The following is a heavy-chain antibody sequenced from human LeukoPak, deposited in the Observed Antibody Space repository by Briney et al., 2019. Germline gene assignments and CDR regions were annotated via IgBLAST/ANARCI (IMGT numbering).Heavy chain of an antibody. CDR3: ARNLATIRHYFDY. V-gene: IGHV3-21*01. J-gene: IGHJ4*02. CDR1: GFTFSSYS. Sequence: GGSLRLSCAASGFTFSSYSMNWVRQAPGKGLEWVSSISSSSSYIYYADSVKGRLTISRDNSKNTVYLQMNSLRTEDTAVYYCARNLATIRHYFDYWGQGTLVTVSS. D-gene: IGHD5-24*01. CDR2: ISSSSSYI.